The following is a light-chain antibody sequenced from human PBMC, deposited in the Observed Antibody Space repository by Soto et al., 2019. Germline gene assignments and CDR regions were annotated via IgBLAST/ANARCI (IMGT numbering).Light chain of an antibody. CDR2: GVS. CDR1: QSVSSSY. V-gene: IGKV3-20*01. J-gene: IGKJ5*01. Sequence: IRLTQSPCTLSLSLGERATLSCRASQSVSSSYLAWYQQKPGQAPRLIIYGVSSRASGIPDRFFGSGSGTDFTLTINRLEPEDFAVYYCQQYANSPITFGQGTLLEIK. CDR3: QQYANSPIT.